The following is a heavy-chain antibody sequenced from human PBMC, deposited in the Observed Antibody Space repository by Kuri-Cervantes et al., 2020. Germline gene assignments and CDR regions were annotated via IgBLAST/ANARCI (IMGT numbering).Heavy chain of an antibody. Sequence: SETLSLTCTVSGGSISSVGYYWSWIRQHPGKGLEWIGYIYYSGSTYYNPSLESRVTISVDTSKNQFSLKLSSATAADTAVYYCARYLGTLYGSSWSYYYYYGMDVWGQGTTVTVSS. J-gene: IGHJ6*02. CDR3: ARYLGTLYGSSWSYYYYYGMDV. D-gene: IGHD6-13*01. CDR2: IYYSGST. V-gene: IGHV4-31*03. CDR1: GGSISSVGYY.